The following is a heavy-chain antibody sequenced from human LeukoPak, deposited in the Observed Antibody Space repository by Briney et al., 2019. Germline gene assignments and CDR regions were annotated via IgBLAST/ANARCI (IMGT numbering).Heavy chain of an antibody. CDR1: GGSISSYY. V-gene: IGHV4-4*07. CDR3: ARMYYYDSLIRFDP. CDR2: IYTSGST. J-gene: IGHJ5*02. D-gene: IGHD3-22*01. Sequence: SETLSLTCTVSGGSISSYYWSWIRQPAGKGLERIGRIYTSGSTNYNPSLKSRVTMSVDTSKNQFSLKLSSVTAADTAVYYCARMYYYDSLIRFDPWGQGTLVTVSS.